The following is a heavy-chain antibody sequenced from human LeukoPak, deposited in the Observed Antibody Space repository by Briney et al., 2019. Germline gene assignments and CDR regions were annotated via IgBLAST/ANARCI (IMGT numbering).Heavy chain of an antibody. CDR3: ARDVRAWAAAIRTHWFDP. V-gene: IGHV1-2*06. D-gene: IGHD2-2*02. CDR2: IIPYSGDT. CDR1: GYSFTDYH. J-gene: IGHJ5*02. Sequence: ASVKVSCKTSGYSFTDYHVHWVRQAPGQGLEWMGRIIPYSGDTNYAQKFQGRVTMTRDTSIKTAYMELSRLRADDTAVYYCARDVRAWAAAIRTHWFDPWGQGTLVTVSS.